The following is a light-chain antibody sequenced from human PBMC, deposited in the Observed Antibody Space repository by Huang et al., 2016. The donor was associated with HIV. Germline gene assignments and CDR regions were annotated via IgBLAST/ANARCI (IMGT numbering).Light chain of an antibody. V-gene: IGKV1-9*01. Sequence: IQLTQFPSSLSASVGDSVTITCRASQAINSYVAWYQQRTGKAPKLLIYAASTLQSGVPSRFSGSGSGTDFALSISSLQPEDSANYYCQQVNTYPLTFGGGTKVEIK. CDR3: QQVNTYPLT. CDR1: QAINSY. CDR2: AAS. J-gene: IGKJ4*01.